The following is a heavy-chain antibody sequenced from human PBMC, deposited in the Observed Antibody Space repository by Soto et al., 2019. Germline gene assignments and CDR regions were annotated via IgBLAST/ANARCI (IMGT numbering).Heavy chain of an antibody. Sequence: QVQLVQSGAEEKKPGASVKVSCKASGYTFTTYPMNWLRQAPGQRPEWMGWINVGNGGTKYSQKFQGRVSITRDTSASTAYIQLSSLRSDDTAVYYCATDRGGYCSGGSCPVAWFDPWGQGTLVTVTS. CDR1: GYTFTTYP. D-gene: IGHD2-15*01. V-gene: IGHV1-3*05. CDR3: ATDRGGYCSGGSCPVAWFDP. J-gene: IGHJ5*02. CDR2: INVGNGGT.